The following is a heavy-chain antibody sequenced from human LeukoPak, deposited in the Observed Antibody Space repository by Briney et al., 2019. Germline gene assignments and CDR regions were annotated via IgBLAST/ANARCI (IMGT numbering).Heavy chain of an antibody. CDR1: GYTFTSYG. V-gene: IGHV1-18*01. J-gene: IGHJ3*02. D-gene: IGHD3-22*01. CDR2: ISAYNGNT. CDR3: AREWYYYDSSGYRDDAFDI. Sequence: GASVKVSCKASGYTFTSYGISWVRQAPGQGLEWMGWISAYNGNTNYAQKLQGRVTMTTDTSTSTAYMELRSLRSDDTAVYYCAREWYYYDSSGYRDDAFDIWGQGTMVTVSS.